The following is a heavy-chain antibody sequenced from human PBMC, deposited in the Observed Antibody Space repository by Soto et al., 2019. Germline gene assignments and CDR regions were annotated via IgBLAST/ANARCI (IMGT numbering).Heavy chain of an antibody. J-gene: IGHJ4*02. CDR1: GFRFSTYA. CDR3: AKPPDGMVDYFDY. Sequence: EVQLLGSGGNLVQPGGSLRLSCAASGFRFSTYAMSWVRQAPGKGLEWVSSISSSGGTTNYADSVKGRFTISRDNSKNTLYLQMNSLRAEDTALYYCAKPPDGMVDYFDYWGQGTPVTVSS. CDR2: ISSSGGTT. V-gene: IGHV3-23*01. D-gene: IGHD3-3*01.